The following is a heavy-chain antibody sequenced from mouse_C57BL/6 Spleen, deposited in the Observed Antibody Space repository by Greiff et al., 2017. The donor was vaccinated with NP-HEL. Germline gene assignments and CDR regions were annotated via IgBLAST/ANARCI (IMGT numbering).Heavy chain of an antibody. CDR1: GFNIKDYY. CDR3: ARAPSNYYGSSYGYFDV. D-gene: IGHD1-1*01. Sequence: EVHLVESGAELVKPGASVKLSCTASGFNIKDYYMHWVKQRTEQGLEWIGRIDPEDGETKYAPKFQGKATITADTSSNTPYLQLSSLTSEDTAVCYCARAPSNYYGSSYGYFDVWGTGTTLTVSS. CDR2: IDPEDGET. V-gene: IGHV14-2*01. J-gene: IGHJ1*03.